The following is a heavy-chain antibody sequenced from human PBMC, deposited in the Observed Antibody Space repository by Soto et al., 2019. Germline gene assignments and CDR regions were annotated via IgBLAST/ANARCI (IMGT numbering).Heavy chain of an antibody. CDR3: ARGRYDFWSGYYTGLGPYYFDY. CDR2: INHSGST. Sequence: SETLSLTCAVYGGSFSGYYWSWIRQPPGKGLEWIGEINHSGSTNYNPSLKSRVTISVDTSKNQFSLKLSSVTAADTAVYYCARGRYDFWSGYYTGLGPYYFDYWGQGTLVTVSS. D-gene: IGHD3-3*01. CDR1: GGSFSGYY. J-gene: IGHJ4*02. V-gene: IGHV4-34*01.